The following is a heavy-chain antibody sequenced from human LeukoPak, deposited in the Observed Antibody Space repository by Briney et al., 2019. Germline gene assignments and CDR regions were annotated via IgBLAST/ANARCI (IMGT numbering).Heavy chain of an antibody. CDR3: ARVRYGLQSNFDY. V-gene: IGHV4-34*01. D-gene: IGHD5-24*01. J-gene: IGHJ4*02. CDR2: INHSGST. CDR1: GGSFSGYY. Sequence: SETLSLTCAVYGGSFSGYYWSWIRQPPGKGLEWIGEINHSGSTNYNPSLKSRVTISVDTFKNQFSLKLSSVTAADTAVYYCARVRYGLQSNFDYWGQGTLVTVSS.